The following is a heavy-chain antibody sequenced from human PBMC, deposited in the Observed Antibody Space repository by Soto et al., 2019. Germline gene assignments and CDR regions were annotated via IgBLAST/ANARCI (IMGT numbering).Heavy chain of an antibody. CDR2: IDPSDSYT. CDR1: GYSFTSYW. CDR3: ARGLAAAGPRYYYYYGMDV. V-gene: IGHV5-10-1*01. Sequence: GESLKISCKGSGYSFTSYWISWVRQMPGKGLEWMGRIDPSDSYTNYSPSFQGHVTISADKSISTAYLQWSSLKASDTATYYCARGLAAAGPRYYYYYGMDVWGQGTTVTVSS. J-gene: IGHJ6*02. D-gene: IGHD6-13*01.